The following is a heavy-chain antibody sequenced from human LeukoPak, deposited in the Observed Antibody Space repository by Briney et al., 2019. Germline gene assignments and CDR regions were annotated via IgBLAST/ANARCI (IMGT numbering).Heavy chain of an antibody. CDR2: INEDGSDK. CDR3: ARDTYRFDDY. CDR1: GFTFSSYW. J-gene: IGHJ4*02. Sequence: GGSLRLSCAASGFTFSSYWMSWVRQAPGKGLEWVASINEDGSDKYYVDSVKGRFTISRDNAKNSLYLQMNSLRAEDTAVYYCARDTYRFDDYWGQGTLVTVSP. V-gene: IGHV3-7*01.